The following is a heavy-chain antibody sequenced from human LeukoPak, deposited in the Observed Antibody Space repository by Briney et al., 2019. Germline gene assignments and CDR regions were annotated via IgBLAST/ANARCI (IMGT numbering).Heavy chain of an antibody. J-gene: IGHJ4*02. CDR1: GFTVSSNF. V-gene: IGHV3-66*01. CDR2: IYSNDNS. Sequence: GGSLRLSCSTSGFTVSSNFMSWVRQAPGKGLEWVSVIYSNDNSYYADSVKGRFTISRDTSKNTQYLQMNSLRAEDTAVYYCARAGYYFDNSGYYPPQFWGQGTLVTVSS. CDR3: ARAGYYFDNSGYYPPQF. D-gene: IGHD3-22*01.